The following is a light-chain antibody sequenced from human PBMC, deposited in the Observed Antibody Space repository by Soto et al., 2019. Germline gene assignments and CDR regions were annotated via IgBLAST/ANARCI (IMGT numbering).Light chain of an antibody. V-gene: IGLV1-40*01. CDR2: GTN. CDR3: QSYDNSLSGSRV. Sequence: QSVLTQPPSVSGTPGQGVTISCTGSRSNIGAGYDVHWYQQLPGTAPKLLIYGTNNRPSGVPDRFSGSKSGMSASLAITGLQAADEANYYCQSYDNSLSGSRVFGGGTKVTVL. J-gene: IGLJ3*02. CDR1: RSNIGAGYD.